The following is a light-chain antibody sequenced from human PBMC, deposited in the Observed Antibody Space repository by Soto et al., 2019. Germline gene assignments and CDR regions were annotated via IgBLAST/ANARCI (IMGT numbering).Light chain of an antibody. J-gene: IGKJ2*01. CDR2: WAS. Sequence: DIVMTQPPEFLAVPLGERATINCKSSQSLLYSSNNKTYLAWYQHRPGQSPKMLIFWASARESGVPDRFSGSGSETDFTLSLSRLQAEDAAVYYCQQYYSDFFTFGQGTRLEIK. CDR3: QQYYSDFFT. V-gene: IGKV4-1*01. CDR1: QSLLYSSNNKTY.